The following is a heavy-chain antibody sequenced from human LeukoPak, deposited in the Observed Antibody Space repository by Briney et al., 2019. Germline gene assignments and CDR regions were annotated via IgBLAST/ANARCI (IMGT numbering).Heavy chain of an antibody. CDR1: GGTFSSYA. CDR3: ARWGYCSSTSCRSSGYYMDV. D-gene: IGHD2-2*01. V-gene: IGHV1-69*13. Sequence: SVRVSCKASGGTFSSYAISWVRQAPGQGLEWMGGIIPIFGTANYAQKFQGRVTITADESTSTAYMELSSLRSEDTAVYYCARWGYCSSTSCRSSGYYMDVWGKGTTVTVSS. CDR2: IIPIFGTA. J-gene: IGHJ6*03.